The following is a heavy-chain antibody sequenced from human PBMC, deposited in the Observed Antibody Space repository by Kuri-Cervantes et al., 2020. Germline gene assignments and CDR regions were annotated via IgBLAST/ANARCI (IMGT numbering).Heavy chain of an antibody. J-gene: IGHJ4*02. CDR3: ARLPYSSGWYPLYYFDY. Sequence: GGSLRLSCAASGFTFDDYAMHWVRQAPGKGLEWVSGISWNSGSIGYADSVKGRFTISRDNAKNSLYLQMNSLRTEDTAVYYCARLPYSSGWYPLYYFDYWGQGTLVTVSS. V-gene: IGHV3-9*01. D-gene: IGHD6-19*01. CDR1: GFTFDDYA. CDR2: ISWNSGSI.